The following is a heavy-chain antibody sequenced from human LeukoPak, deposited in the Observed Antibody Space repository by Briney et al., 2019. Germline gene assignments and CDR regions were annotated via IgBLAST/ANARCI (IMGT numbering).Heavy chain of an antibody. V-gene: IGHV4-34*01. CDR3: ARGRVRFLEWLLLGNWFDP. Sequence: SETLSLTCAVYGRSFSGYYWSWIRQPPGKGLEWIGEINHSGSTNYNPSLKSRVTISVDTSKNQFSLKLSSVTAADTAVYYCARGRVRFLEWLLLGNWFDPWGQGTLVTVSS. J-gene: IGHJ5*02. CDR1: GRSFSGYY. D-gene: IGHD3-3*01. CDR2: INHSGST.